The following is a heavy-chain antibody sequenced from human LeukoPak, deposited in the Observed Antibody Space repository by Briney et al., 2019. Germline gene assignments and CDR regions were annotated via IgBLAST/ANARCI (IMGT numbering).Heavy chain of an antibody. Sequence: ASVKVSCKAFGYTFTINYMHWVRQAPGQGPEWMGVISPSGGSTTYAQKFQGRVTMIRDTSISTAYMELSRLRSDDTAVYYCARARQLLPDYWGQGTLVTVSS. CDR3: ARARQLLPDY. J-gene: IGHJ4*02. CDR1: GYTFTINY. D-gene: IGHD4-23*01. V-gene: IGHV1-2*02. CDR2: ISPSGGST.